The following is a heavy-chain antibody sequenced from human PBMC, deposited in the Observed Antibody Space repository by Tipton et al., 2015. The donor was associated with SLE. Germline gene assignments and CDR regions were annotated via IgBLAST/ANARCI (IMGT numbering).Heavy chain of an antibody. V-gene: IGHV4-39*02. CDR1: GDSLRTREYS. Sequence: TLSLTCYVSGDSLRTREYSWGWIRQPPGKGLEWIGSVHYSGPTYYKPSLKSRVGISIDTSKNHFSLNLRSVAAADTAVYYCAKRGVVSRFDPWGQGTLVTVSS. J-gene: IGHJ5*02. CDR2: VHYSGPT. CDR3: AKRGVVSRFDP. D-gene: IGHD2-8*02.